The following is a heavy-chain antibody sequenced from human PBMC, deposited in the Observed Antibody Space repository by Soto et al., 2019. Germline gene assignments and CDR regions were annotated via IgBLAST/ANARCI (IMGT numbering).Heavy chain of an antibody. CDR2: NNPNGGST. CDR3: SRGLGSGDY. V-gene: IGHV1-46*03. Sequence: QVQLVQSGAEVKNPGASVTVSCRASGYTFTSYYIHWVRQAPGQGIEWMGINNPNGGSTNYAQSFQGRVTVTRDTSTSILYMELSSLRSEDTAVYYCSRGLGSGDYWGQGTLVTVSS. CDR1: GYTFTSYY. J-gene: IGHJ4*02. D-gene: IGHD3-10*01.